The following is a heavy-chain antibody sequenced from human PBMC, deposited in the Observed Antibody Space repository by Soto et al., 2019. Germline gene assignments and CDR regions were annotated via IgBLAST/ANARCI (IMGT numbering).Heavy chain of an antibody. CDR2: ISAYNGNT. J-gene: IGHJ4*02. CDR1: GYTFTSYG. D-gene: IGHD3-22*01. Sequence: AAVRVSCKASGYTFTSYGISWVRQAPGQGLEWMGWISAYNGNTNYAQKLQGRVTMTTDTSTSTAYMELRSLRSDDTAVYYCARDWLSKGLDYWGQGTLVTVSS. V-gene: IGHV1-18*01. CDR3: ARDWLSKGLDY.